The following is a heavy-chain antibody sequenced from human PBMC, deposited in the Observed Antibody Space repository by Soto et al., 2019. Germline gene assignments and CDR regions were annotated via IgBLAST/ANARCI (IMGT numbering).Heavy chain of an antibody. D-gene: IGHD3-22*01. CDR2: IYYSGST. V-gene: IGHV4-30-4*01. CDR1: GGSISSGDYY. J-gene: IGHJ4*02. Sequence: SETLSLTCTVSGGSISSGDYYWSWIRQPPGKGLEWIGYIYYSGSTYYNPSLKSRVTISVDTSKNQFSLKLSSVTAADTAVYYCARDSSGYYYQDYWGQGTLVTVS. CDR3: ARDSSGYYYQDY.